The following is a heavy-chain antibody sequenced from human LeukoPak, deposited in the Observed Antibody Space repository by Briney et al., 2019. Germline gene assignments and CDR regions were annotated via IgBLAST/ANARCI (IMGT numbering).Heavy chain of an antibody. D-gene: IGHD3-22*01. CDR1: GGSISSSSYY. Sequence: KASETLSLTCTVSGGSISSSSYYWGWIRQPPGKGLEWIGSIYYSGSTYYNPSLKSRVTISVDTSKNQFSLKLSSVTAADTAVYYCARGIVDYDSSGYSTWYFDLWGRGTLVTVSS. CDR3: ARGIVDYDSSGYSTWYFDL. J-gene: IGHJ2*01. V-gene: IGHV4-39*07. CDR2: IYYSGST.